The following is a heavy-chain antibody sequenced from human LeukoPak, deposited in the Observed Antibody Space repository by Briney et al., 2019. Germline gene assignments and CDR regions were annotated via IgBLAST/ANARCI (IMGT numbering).Heavy chain of an antibody. J-gene: IGHJ4*02. V-gene: IGHV4-30-2*01. CDR1: GVSISSGGYS. CDR2: IYHSGST. CDR3: ARATGYSSGWEYYFDY. Sequence: PSETLSLTCAVSGVSISSGGYSWSWIRQPPGKGLEWIGYIYHSGSTYYNPSLKSRVTISVDRSKNQFSLKLSSVTAADTAVYYCARATGYSSGWEYYFDYWGQGTLVTVSS. D-gene: IGHD6-19*01.